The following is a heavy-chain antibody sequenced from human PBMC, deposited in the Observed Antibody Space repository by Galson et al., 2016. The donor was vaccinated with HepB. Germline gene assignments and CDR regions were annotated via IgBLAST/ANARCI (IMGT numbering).Heavy chain of an antibody. CDR2: ISKDGRIK. J-gene: IGHJ4*02. CDR3: AKEDGGSGSYLEY. CDR1: GFIFSSYG. D-gene: IGHD3-10*01. V-gene: IGHV3-30*18. Sequence: SLRLSCAASGFIFSSYGMHWVRQAPGKGLEWVSVISKDGRIKNYAESEKGRFTISRDNSKNTLYLQMNTLRVEDTAVYYCAKEDGGSGSYLEYWGQGTLGTVSS.